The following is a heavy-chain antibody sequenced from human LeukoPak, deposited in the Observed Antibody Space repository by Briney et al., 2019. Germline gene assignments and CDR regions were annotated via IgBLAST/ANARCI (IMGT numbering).Heavy chain of an antibody. D-gene: IGHD4-17*01. CDR3: ARADYGDYGVDD. J-gene: IGHJ4*02. V-gene: IGHV3-21*01. CDR1: GFAFSSSN. CDR2: ITSNGYI. Sequence: PGGSLRLSCAASGFAFSSSNLNWYRQAPGKGLEWVSSITSNGYIYYADSVKGRFSISRDNAKNSLYLQMLSLRAEDTAVYYCARADYGDYGVDDWGQGTLVTVSS.